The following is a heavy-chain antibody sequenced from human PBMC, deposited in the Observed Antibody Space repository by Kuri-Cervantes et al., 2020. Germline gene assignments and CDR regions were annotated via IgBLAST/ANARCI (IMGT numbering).Heavy chain of an antibody. D-gene: IGHD6-19*01. CDR3: ARDRGSGWNGVGGGVDY. V-gene: IGHV4-61*01. CDR1: GASVSSGSYY. J-gene: IGHJ4*02. Sequence: GSLRLSCTVSGASVSSGSYYWSWIRQPPGKGLEWIGYIYYSGSTNYNPALKSRVTIAVDTSQNQFSLKLSSVTAADTAVYYCARDRGSGWNGVGGGVDYWGQGTLVTVSS. CDR2: IYYSGST.